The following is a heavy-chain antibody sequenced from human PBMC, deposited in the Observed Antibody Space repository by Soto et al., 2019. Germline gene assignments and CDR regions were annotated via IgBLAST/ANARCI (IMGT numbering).Heavy chain of an antibody. Sequence: GGSLRLSCAASGFTFSSYSMNWVRQAPGKGLEWVAVIWYDGSNKYYADSVKGRFTISRDNSKNTLYLQMNSLRAEDTAVYYCARDVGGYCSGGSCYPNWFDPWGQGTLVTVSS. CDR2: IWYDGSNK. V-gene: IGHV3-33*08. J-gene: IGHJ5*02. CDR3: ARDVGGYCSGGSCYPNWFDP. CDR1: GFTFSSYS. D-gene: IGHD2-15*01.